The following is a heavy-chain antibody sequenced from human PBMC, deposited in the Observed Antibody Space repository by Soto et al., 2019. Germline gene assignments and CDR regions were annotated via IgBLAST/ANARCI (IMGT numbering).Heavy chain of an antibody. Sequence: EVQLLESGGGLVQPGGSLRLSCAASGFTFSSYAMSWVRQAPGKGLEWVSAISGSGGSTYYADSVKGRFTISRDNSKNTMYLQMNSLRAEDTAVYYCAKDHSSSYCSGGSCYPRHGDVWGKGTTVTVSS. J-gene: IGHJ6*04. D-gene: IGHD2-15*01. V-gene: IGHV3-23*01. CDR3: AKDHSSSYCSGGSCYPRHGDV. CDR2: ISGSGGST. CDR1: GFTFSSYA.